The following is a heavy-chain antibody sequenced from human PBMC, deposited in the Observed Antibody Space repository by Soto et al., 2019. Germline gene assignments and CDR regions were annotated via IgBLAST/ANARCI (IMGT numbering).Heavy chain of an antibody. CDR2: IYPGNSDT. J-gene: IGHJ4*02. CDR3: ARHVYYDVLKMNY. Sequence: ELQLAQSGAEVKKPGESLKISCKGSGYNFANYLIGWVRQMPGKGVEWMGIIYPGNSDTRYSPSFQGQVTISADTSIGTAYLDSCGLKASDTAIYYCARHVYYDVLKMNYWGQGTLVIVSS. V-gene: IGHV5-51*01. D-gene: IGHD3-9*01. CDR1: GYNFANYL.